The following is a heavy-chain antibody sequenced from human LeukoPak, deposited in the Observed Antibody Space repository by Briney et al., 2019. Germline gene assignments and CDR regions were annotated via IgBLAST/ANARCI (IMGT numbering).Heavy chain of an antibody. Sequence: GGSLRLSCVASGFSLRDYWMTWVRQAPGKGLEWVANIKEDGSETYYVDSVRGRFTISRDNAKNSLYLQMNSLRAEDTAVYYCARDRYYGATNYYHSYWGQGTLVTVSS. CDR3: ARDRYYGATNYYHSY. CDR2: IKEDGSET. V-gene: IGHV3-7*01. J-gene: IGHJ4*02. CDR1: GFSLRDYW. D-gene: IGHD4/OR15-4a*01.